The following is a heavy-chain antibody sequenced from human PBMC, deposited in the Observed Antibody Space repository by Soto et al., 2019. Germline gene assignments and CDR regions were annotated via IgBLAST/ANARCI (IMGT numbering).Heavy chain of an antibody. D-gene: IGHD3-22*01. Sequence: PGGSLRLSCAASGFTFSSYAMHWVRQAPGKGLEWVAVISYDGSNKYYADSVKGRFTISRDNSKNTLYLQMNSLRAEDTAVYYCARDGRRTYYYDSSGYYYNYWGQGTLVTVSS. V-gene: IGHV3-30-3*01. CDR3: ARDGRRTYYYDSSGYYYNY. CDR1: GFTFSSYA. J-gene: IGHJ4*02. CDR2: ISYDGSNK.